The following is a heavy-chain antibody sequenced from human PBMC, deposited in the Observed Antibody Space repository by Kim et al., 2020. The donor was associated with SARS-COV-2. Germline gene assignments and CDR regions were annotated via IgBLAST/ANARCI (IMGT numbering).Heavy chain of an antibody. Sequence: MKGRFTSSRDNAKNTLYLQMISLRAEDTAVYYCAKGRIAVAGYNNWFDPWGQGTLVTVSS. J-gene: IGHJ5*02. V-gene: IGHV3-23*01. D-gene: IGHD6-19*01. CDR3: AKGRIAVAGYNNWFDP.